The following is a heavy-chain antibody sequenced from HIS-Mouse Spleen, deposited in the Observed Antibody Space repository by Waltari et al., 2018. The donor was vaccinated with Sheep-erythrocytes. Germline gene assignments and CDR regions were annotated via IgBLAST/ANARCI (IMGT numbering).Heavy chain of an antibody. J-gene: IGHJ3*02. V-gene: IGHV4-34*01. CDR2: NNHSGST. Sequence: QVQLQQWGAGLLKPSETLSLTCAVYGWSFSGYYWSWIRQPPGKGLEWIGENNHSGSTNYNPSLKSRVTISVDTSKNQFSLKLSSVTAADTAVYYCALSVDLAGAFDIWGQGTMVTVSS. D-gene: IGHD6-19*01. CDR1: GWSFSGYY. CDR3: ALSVDLAGAFDI.